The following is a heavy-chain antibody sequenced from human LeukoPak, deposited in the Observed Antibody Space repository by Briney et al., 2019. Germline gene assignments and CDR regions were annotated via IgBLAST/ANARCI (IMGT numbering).Heavy chain of an antibody. Sequence: SVKVSCKASGGTFSSYAISWVRQAPGRGLEWMGGIIPIFGTANYAQKFQGRVTITADESTSTAYMELSSLRSEDTAVYYCARDYTAMAVNWFDPWGQGTLVTVSS. CDR2: IIPIFGTA. CDR1: GGTFSSYA. D-gene: IGHD5-18*01. CDR3: ARDYTAMAVNWFDP. V-gene: IGHV1-69*13. J-gene: IGHJ5*02.